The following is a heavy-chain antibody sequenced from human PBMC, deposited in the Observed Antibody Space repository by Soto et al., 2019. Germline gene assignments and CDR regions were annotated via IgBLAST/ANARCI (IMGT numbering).Heavy chain of an antibody. CDR1: AFTFSDYD. Sequence: AGSLSLTCAVSAFTFSDYDLGWVRQAPGKGLEWISSISGSGGSSYYADSVRGRFTITRDNSKNTLYLQMNSLRAEDTAVYFCAKEDRIHSWLNMCFDSWGQGTLVTVSS. CDR3: AKEDRIHSWLNMCFDS. CDR2: ISGSGGSS. D-gene: IGHD5-18*01. J-gene: IGHJ4*02. V-gene: IGHV3-23*01.